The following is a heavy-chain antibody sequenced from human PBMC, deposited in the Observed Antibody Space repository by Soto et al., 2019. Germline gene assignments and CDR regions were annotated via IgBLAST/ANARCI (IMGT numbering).Heavy chain of an antibody. CDR1: GYTFTSYG. CDR2: IIPNFGTA. Sequence: ASVKVSCKASGYTFTSYGISWVRQAPGQGLEWMGWIIPNFGTANYAQKFQGRVTITADESTSTAYMELSSLRSEDTAVYYYASEVDSSGYYSWGQGTLVTVSS. D-gene: IGHD3-22*01. J-gene: IGHJ4*02. CDR3: ASEVDSSGYYS. V-gene: IGHV1-69*13.